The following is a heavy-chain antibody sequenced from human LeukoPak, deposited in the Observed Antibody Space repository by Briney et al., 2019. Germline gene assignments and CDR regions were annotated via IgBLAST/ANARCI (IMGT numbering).Heavy chain of an antibody. Sequence: PGGSLRLSCAASGFTFSSYWMRWVGPAAGKGLVWVSRINSDGSRTSYAGSVKGRFTISRYKSKNTEYLQMNSLKTEDAAVYYCTQVGEWWLPRDWFDPWGQGTLVTVSS. J-gene: IGHJ5*02. CDR2: INSDGSRT. CDR1: GFTFSSYW. V-gene: IGHV3-74*01. CDR3: TQVGEWWLPRDWFDP. D-gene: IGHD5-12*01.